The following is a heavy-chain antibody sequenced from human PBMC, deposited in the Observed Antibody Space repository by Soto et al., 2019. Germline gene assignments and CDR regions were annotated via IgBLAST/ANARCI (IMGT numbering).Heavy chain of an antibody. Sequence: GASVKVSCKASGYTFTSYDINWVRQATGQGLEWMGWMNPNSGNTGYAQKFQGRVTMTRNTSISTAYMELSSLRSEDTAVYYCARGYGSGSPGLARVDPWGQGTLVTVSS. CDR2: MNPNSGNT. D-gene: IGHD3-10*01. CDR1: GYTFTSYD. V-gene: IGHV1-8*01. CDR3: ARGYGSGSPGLARVDP. J-gene: IGHJ5*02.